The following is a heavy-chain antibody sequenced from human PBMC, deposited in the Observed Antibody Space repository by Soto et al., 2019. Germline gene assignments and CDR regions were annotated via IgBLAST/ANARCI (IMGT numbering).Heavy chain of an antibody. J-gene: IGHJ4*02. D-gene: IGHD5-12*01. Sequence: KPSETLSLTCAVSGGSISSGGYSWSWIRQPPGKGLEWIGYIYHSGSTYYNPSLKSRVTISVDRSKNQFSLKLSSVTAADTAVYYCARGFRDGYNPLPFDYWGQGTLVTVSS. CDR1: GGSISSGGYS. V-gene: IGHV4-30-2*01. CDR3: ARGFRDGYNPLPFDY. CDR2: IYHSGST.